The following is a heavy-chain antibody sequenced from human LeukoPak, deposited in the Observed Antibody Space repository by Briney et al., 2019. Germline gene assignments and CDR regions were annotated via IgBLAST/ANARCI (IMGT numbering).Heavy chain of an antibody. D-gene: IGHD1-26*01. CDR3: ARDAPTWELLRSVWFDP. J-gene: IGHJ5*02. CDR2: ISAYNGNT. Sequence: ASVKVSCKASGYTFTSYGISWVRQASGQGLEWMGWISAYNGNTNYAQKLQGRVTMTTDTSTSTAYMELRSLRSDDTAVYYCARDAPTWELLRSVWFDPWGQGTLVTVSS. CDR1: GYTFTSYG. V-gene: IGHV1-18*01.